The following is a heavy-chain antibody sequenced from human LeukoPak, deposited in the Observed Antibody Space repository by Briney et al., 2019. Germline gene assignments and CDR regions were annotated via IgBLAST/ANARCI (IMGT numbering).Heavy chain of an antibody. D-gene: IGHD4-17*01. V-gene: IGHV3-48*02. CDR3: ASEFYGAQGWVDY. Sequence: GGSLRLSCAASGFTFSSYSMNWVRQAPGKGLEWVSYISSSSSTIYYADSVKGRFTISRDNAKNSLYLQMNSLRDEDTTVYYCASEFYGAQGWVDYWGQGTLVTVSS. CDR1: GFTFSSYS. CDR2: ISSSSSTI. J-gene: IGHJ4*02.